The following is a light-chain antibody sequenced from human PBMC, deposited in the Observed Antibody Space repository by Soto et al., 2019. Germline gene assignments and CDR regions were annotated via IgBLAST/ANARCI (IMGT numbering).Light chain of an antibody. CDR2: DAS. J-gene: IGKJ4*01. V-gene: IGKV1-33*01. CDR1: QAISNY. CDR3: QQYDNLPRALT. Sequence: DIQMTQSPSSLSASVGDRVTITCQASQAISNYLHWYQQKPGKAPKLLIYDASNLETGVPSRFSGSGSGTDFTFTISSLQPEDIATYYCQQYDNLPRALTFGGGTKVEIK.